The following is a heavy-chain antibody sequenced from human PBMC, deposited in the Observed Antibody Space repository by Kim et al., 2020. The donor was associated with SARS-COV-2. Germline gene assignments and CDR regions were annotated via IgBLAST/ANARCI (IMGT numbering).Heavy chain of an antibody. CDR3: TTAIPEEIRYFDWPIDY. D-gene: IGHD3-9*01. J-gene: IGHJ4*02. CDR2: IKSKTDGGTT. Sequence: GGSLRLSCAASGFTFSNAWMSWVRQAPGKGLEWVGRIKSKTDGGTTDYAAPVKGRFTISRDDSKNTLYLQMNSLKTEDTAVYYCTTAIPEEIRYFDWPIDYWGQGTLVTVSS. V-gene: IGHV3-15*01. CDR1: GFTFSNAW.